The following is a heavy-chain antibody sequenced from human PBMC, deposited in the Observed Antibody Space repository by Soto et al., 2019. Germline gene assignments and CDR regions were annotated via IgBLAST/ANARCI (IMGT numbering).Heavy chain of an antibody. CDR3: ARVRGYCSDPTCYSGYYGMDV. J-gene: IGHJ6*02. CDR2: ISYEGSNK. CDR1: GSSFTSYA. Sequence: GGSLRLSCAASGSSFTSYAMHWGRQAPGRGLEWVAEISYEGSNKDYADSVKGRFTISRDNSKNTLYLQMNSLRSEDTAVYYCARVRGYCSDPTCYSGYYGMDVWGQGTMVTVSS. D-gene: IGHD2-21*02. V-gene: IGHV3-30*04.